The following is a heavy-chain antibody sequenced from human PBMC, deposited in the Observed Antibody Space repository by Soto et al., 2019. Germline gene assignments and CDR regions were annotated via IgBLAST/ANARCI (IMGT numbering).Heavy chain of an antibody. CDR1: GGSINSDNW. CDR3: ARWTIYSSSSFYFDS. CDR2: IYPNGGT. D-gene: IGHD6-13*01. J-gene: IGHJ4*02. V-gene: IGHV4-4*02. Sequence: QVQLQESGPGLVKPSGTLSLTCTVSGGSINSDNWWNWVRQPPGKGLEWIGQIYPNGGTNYNPSLWSRVTTSVDKTKIQFSLKLTSVTVADTAGYYCARWTIYSSSSFYFDSWGQGTLVTVSS.